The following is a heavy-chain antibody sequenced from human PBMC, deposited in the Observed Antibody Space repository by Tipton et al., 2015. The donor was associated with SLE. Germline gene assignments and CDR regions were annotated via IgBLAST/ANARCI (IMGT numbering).Heavy chain of an antibody. V-gene: IGHV3-30*02. CDR1: GFTFSSYG. Sequence: SLRLSCAASGFTFSSYGMHWVRQAPGKGLEWVAFIRYDGSNKYYADSVKGRFTISRDNSKNTLYLQMNCLRAEDTAVYYCARGPWFDPWGQGTLVTVSS. CDR2: IRYDGSNK. CDR3: ARGPWFDP. J-gene: IGHJ5*02.